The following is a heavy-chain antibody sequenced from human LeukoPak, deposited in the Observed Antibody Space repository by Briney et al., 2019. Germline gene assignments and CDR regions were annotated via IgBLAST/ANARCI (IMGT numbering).Heavy chain of an antibody. D-gene: IGHD6-6*01. CDR2: INSDGSST. V-gene: IGHV3-74*01. CDR1: GFTFTAYW. J-gene: IGHJ4*02. Sequence: GGSLRLSCAASGFTFTAYWMHWVRQAPGKGLMWVSRINSDGSSTTYADSVKGRFTISRDNAENKLYLQMNSLRVEDTAVYYCATALIAAIDYWGQGTLVAVSS. CDR3: ATALIAAIDY.